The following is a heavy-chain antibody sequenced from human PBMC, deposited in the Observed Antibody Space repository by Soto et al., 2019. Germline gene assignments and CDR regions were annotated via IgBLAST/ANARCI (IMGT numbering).Heavy chain of an antibody. CDR2: IYYSVST. D-gene: IGHD1-20*01. Sequence: SETLSLTCTVSGGSISSYYWSWIRQPPGKGLEWIGYIYYSVSTNYNPSLKSRVTISVDTSKNQFSLKLSSVTAADTAVYYCARGRYNWNPTDYWGQGTLVTVSS. CDR1: GGSISSYY. V-gene: IGHV4-59*01. J-gene: IGHJ4*02. CDR3: ARGRYNWNPTDY.